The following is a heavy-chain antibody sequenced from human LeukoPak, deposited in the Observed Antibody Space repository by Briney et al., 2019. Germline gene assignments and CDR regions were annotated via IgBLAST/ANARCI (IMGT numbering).Heavy chain of an antibody. CDR2: ITLGSAT. Sequence: GGSLRLSCAASGFTLSSYTMNSVSQAPGKGLEWISYITLGSATYYAESVKGRFTISRDNAKNSLYLQMNSLRDEDTAVYYCARDLSYSFVYWGQGALVTVSS. J-gene: IGHJ4*02. CDR1: GFTLSSYT. V-gene: IGHV3-48*02. D-gene: IGHD1-26*01. CDR3: ARDLSYSFVY.